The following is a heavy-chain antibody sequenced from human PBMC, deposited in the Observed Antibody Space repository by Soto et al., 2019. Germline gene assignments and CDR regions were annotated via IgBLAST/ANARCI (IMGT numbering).Heavy chain of an antibody. Sequence: QVQLVESGGGVVQPGRSLRLSCAASGFPFTSYGMHWVREGPDKGLELVAIISDDGSDKYYADSVKGRFTISRDNSKNTLYLQMNSLRPEDTALYYCVGGQYYFDYRGQGTLVIVSS. V-gene: IGHV3-30*03. J-gene: IGHJ4*02. D-gene: IGHD3-10*01. CDR3: VGGQYYFDY. CDR2: ISDDGSDK. CDR1: GFPFTSYG.